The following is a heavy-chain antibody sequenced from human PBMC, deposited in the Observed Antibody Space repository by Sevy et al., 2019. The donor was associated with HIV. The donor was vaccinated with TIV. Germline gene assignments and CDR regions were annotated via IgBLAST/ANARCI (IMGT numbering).Heavy chain of an antibody. CDR1: GFTFSSYA. J-gene: IGHJ4*02. CDR2: ISGSGGST. CDR3: AKDLEVGATDSSEGEGSFDY. V-gene: IGHV3-23*01. Sequence: GGSLRLSCAASGFTFSSYAMSWVRQAPGKGLEWVSAISGSGGSTYYADSVKGRFTISRDNSKNTLYLQMNSLRAEDTAVYYWAKDLEVGATDSSEGEGSFDYWGQGTLVTVSS. D-gene: IGHD1-26*01.